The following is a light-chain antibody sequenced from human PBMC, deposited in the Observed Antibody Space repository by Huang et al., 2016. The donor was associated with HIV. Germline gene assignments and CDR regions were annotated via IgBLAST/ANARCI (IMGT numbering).Light chain of an antibody. Sequence: DIQMTQSPSSLSASVGDKVTITCQASQDITNYLTWYQQKPWKAPKLLIYDASNLETGFPARFSGSGAGTDFTFTISSLQPEDIATYYCQQYDNLPLTFGGGTKVEIK. CDR3: QQYDNLPLT. CDR1: QDITNY. V-gene: IGKV1-33*01. CDR2: DAS. J-gene: IGKJ4*01.